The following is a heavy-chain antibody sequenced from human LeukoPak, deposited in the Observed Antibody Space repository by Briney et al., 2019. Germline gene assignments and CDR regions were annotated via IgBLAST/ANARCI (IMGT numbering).Heavy chain of an antibody. CDR3: ARWEDTAARGDYFDY. J-gene: IGHJ4*02. CDR2: IYPGDSDT. CDR1: GYSFTNYW. V-gene: IGHV5-51*01. Sequence: GESLKISRKGSGYSFTNYWIGWVRQMPGKGLEWMGIIYPGDSDTRYSPSFQGQVTISADKSISTAYLQWSSLKASDTAMYYCARWEDTAARGDYFDYWGQGTLVTVSS. D-gene: IGHD5-18*01.